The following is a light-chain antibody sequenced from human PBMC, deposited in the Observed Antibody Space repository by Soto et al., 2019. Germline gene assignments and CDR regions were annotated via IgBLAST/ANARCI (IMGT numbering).Light chain of an antibody. J-gene: IGKJ4*01. CDR1: QDIRNY. V-gene: IGKV1-33*01. CDR3: QQYDNLPLT. CDR2: DAS. Sequence: DIQMTQSPSSLSASVGDRVTITCQASQDIRNYLNWYQQKPGKAPKLLIYDASNLETGVPSRFSGSGSGTDFTFTISSVQPEDIATYYCQQYDNLPLTFGGGTKVEIK.